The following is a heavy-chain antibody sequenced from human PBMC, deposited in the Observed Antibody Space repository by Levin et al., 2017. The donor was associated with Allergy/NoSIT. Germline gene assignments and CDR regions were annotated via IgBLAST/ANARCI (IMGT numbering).Heavy chain of an antibody. D-gene: IGHD6-19*01. J-gene: IGHJ4*02. Sequence: ASVKVSCKTSGYSFTSSFVHWVRQAPGQGLVWVGVINPYDDTKAYAQNVQGRVAMTRDTSTSTVYMELSNLRSDDTAVYYCATGIYNGWPPRPGDHWGQGTLVTVSS. CDR1: GYSFTSSF. CDR2: INPYDDTK. CDR3: ATGIYNGWPPRPGDH. V-gene: IGHV1-46*01.